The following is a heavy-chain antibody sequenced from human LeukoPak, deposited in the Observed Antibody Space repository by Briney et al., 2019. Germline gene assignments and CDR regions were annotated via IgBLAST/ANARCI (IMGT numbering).Heavy chain of an antibody. CDR2: IRYDGSNK. V-gene: IGHV3-30*02. Sequence: PGGSLRLSCAASGFTFSSYGMHWVRQAPGKGLEWVAFIRYDGSNKYYADSVKGRFTISRDNSKNTLYLQMNSLRAEDTAVYYCAKDYTYTMVRGGPLDYRGQGTLVTVSS. J-gene: IGHJ4*02. CDR1: GFTFSSYG. CDR3: AKDYTYTMVRGGPLDY. D-gene: IGHD3-10*01.